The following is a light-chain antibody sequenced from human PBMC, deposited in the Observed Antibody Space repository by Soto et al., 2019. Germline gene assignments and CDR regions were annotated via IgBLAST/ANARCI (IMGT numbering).Light chain of an antibody. V-gene: IGLV1-51*01. CDR3: GTWDSSLSAGV. CDR2: DNN. Sequence: QSVLTQPPSVSAAPGQKVTISCSGSSSNIGSNYVSWYQQLPGTAPKLLICDNNKRPSGIPDRVSGSKSGTSATLGITGLQTGDEADYYCGTWDSSLSAGVFGGGTKLTVL. CDR1: SSNIGSNY. J-gene: IGLJ3*02.